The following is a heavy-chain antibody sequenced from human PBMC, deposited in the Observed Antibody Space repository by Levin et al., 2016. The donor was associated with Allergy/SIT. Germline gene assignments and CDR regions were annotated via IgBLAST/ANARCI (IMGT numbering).Heavy chain of an antibody. CDR3: ASGAYCSGASCSYYYGMDV. D-gene: IGHD2-15*01. J-gene: IGHJ6*02. Sequence: VRQAPGKGLVWVSRINTDGSTTTYADSVKGRFTISRDNARNSLYLQMNNLRADDTAVYYCASGAYCSGASCSYYYGMDVWGQGTTVTVSS. CDR2: INTDGSTT. V-gene: IGHV3-74*01.